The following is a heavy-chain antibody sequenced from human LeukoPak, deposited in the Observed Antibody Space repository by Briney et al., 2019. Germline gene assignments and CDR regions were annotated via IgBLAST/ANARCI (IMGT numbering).Heavy chain of an antibody. D-gene: IGHD6-19*01. J-gene: IGHJ6*02. CDR2: INTYNGNT. CDR1: GYTFTSSG. CDR3: ARDEQWLVPISRPFYGMDV. Sequence: ASVKVSCKASGYTFTSSGISWVRQAPGQGLEWMGWINTYNGNTNYAQKLQGRVTMTTDTPTSTAYMELRSLRADDTAVYYCARDEQWLVPISRPFYGMDVWGQGTTVTVSS. V-gene: IGHV1-18*01.